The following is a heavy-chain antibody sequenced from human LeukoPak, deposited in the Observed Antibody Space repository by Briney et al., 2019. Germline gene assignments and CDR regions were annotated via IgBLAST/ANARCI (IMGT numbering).Heavy chain of an antibody. CDR3: ARSSGWYAPAIDY. CDR1: GYTFTTSD. CDR2: ISGSNGNR. D-gene: IGHD6-19*01. V-gene: IGHV1-18*01. J-gene: IGHJ4*02. Sequence: ASVKVSCKDSGYTFTTSDFTWVRQAPEQGLEWMGWISGSNGNRNYAQKLQGRVTMTTDTSTSTAYMELRSLRSDDTAVYYCARSSGWYAPAIDYWGQGTLVTVSS.